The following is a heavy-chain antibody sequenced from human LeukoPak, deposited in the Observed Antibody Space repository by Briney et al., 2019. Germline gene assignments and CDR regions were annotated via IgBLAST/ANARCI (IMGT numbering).Heavy chain of an antibody. J-gene: IGHJ4*02. D-gene: IGHD2-21*01. V-gene: IGHV3-23*01. Sequence: PGGSLRLSCAASGFTFSSYAMSWVRQAPGKGLEWVSAIRGSGGSTYYADSVKGRFTISRDNSKNTLYLQMNSLRAEDTAVYYCARDHPLKSDTGIDYWGQGTLVTISS. CDR2: IRGSGGST. CDR3: ARDHPLKSDTGIDY. CDR1: GFTFSSYA.